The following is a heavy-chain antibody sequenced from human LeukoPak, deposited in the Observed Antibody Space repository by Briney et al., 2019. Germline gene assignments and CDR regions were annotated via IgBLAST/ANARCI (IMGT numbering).Heavy chain of an antibody. CDR2: INDSGYT. J-gene: IGHJ4*02. D-gene: IGHD5-18*01. Sequence: SETLSLTCGVYGGSFSGYYYSWIRQPPGKGLEWIGEINDSGYTNYNPSLKGRVTISVDTSKNHFSLKLGSVTAADTAVYYCARALRYSYGYIYWGQGTQVTVYS. V-gene: IGHV4-34*01. CDR3: ARALRYSYGYIY. CDR1: GGSFSGYY.